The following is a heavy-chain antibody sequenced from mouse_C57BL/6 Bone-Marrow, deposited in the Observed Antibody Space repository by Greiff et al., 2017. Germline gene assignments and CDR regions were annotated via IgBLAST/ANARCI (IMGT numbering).Heavy chain of an antibody. Sequence: VQLQQSGAEVVRPGASVKLSCKASGYTFTDHYINWVKQRPGQGLEWIARIYPGSGNTYYNEKFKGKATLTAEKSSNTAYMQLSSLTSEDSAVYFCARDDGDFFEYWGQGTSLTVSS. CDR3: ARDDGDFFEY. CDR1: GYTFTDHY. J-gene: IGHJ2*02. CDR2: IYPGSGNT. V-gene: IGHV1-76*01. D-gene: IGHD2-3*01.